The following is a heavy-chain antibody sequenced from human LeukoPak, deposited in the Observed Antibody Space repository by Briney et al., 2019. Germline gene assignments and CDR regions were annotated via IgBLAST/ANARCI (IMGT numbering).Heavy chain of an antibody. CDR3: ARAYYGDLDH. Sequence: SETLSLTCTVSGGSISSYYWSWIRLPPGKGLEWIGDIYYSGSTNYNPSLKSRVTISVDTSKNQFSLKLSSVTAADTAVYYCARAYYGDLDHWGQGTLVTVSS. D-gene: IGHD4-17*01. CDR2: IYYSGST. J-gene: IGHJ4*02. V-gene: IGHV4-59*01. CDR1: GGSISSYY.